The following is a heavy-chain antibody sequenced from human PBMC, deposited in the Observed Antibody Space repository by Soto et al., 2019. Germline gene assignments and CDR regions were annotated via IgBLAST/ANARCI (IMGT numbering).Heavy chain of an antibody. CDR2: ISYDGSNK. D-gene: IGHD6-19*01. CDR1: GFTFSSYG. V-gene: IGHV3-30*18. Sequence: QVQLVESGGGVVQPGRSLRLSCAASGFTFSSYGMHWVRQAPGKGLEWVAVISYDGSNKYYADSVKGRFTISRDNSKNTMYLQMNSLRAEDTAVYYCAKDESSGVRDYWGQGTLVTVSS. J-gene: IGHJ4*02. CDR3: AKDESSGVRDY.